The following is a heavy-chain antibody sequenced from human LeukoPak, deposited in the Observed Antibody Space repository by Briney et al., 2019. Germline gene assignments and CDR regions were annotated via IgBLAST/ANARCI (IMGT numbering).Heavy chain of an antibody. CDR1: GFTFSSYG. Sequence: GGSLRLSCAASGFTFSSYGMTWVRQAPGKGLEWVSVIYSGGSTYYADSVKGRFTISRDNSTNTLYLQLNSLRAEDTAVYYCARASYDSSGYYSGFDYWGQGTLVTVSS. J-gene: IGHJ4*02. V-gene: IGHV3-53*01. CDR2: IYSGGST. D-gene: IGHD3-22*01. CDR3: ARASYDSSGYYSGFDY.